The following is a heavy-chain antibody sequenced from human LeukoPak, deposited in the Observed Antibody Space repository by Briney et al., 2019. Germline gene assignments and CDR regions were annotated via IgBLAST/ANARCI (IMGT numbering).Heavy chain of an antibody. J-gene: IGHJ4*02. CDR1: GFTFSSYA. V-gene: IGHV3-30*01. D-gene: IGHD6-13*01. CDR3: ASEDPSSSWYYSNFDY. CDR2: ISYDGSNK. Sequence: PGGSLRLSCAASGFTFSSYAMHWVRQAPGKGLEWVAVISYDGSNKYYADSVKGRFTISRDNSKNTLYLQMNSLRAEDTAVYYCASEDPSSSWYYSNFDYWGQGTLVTVSS.